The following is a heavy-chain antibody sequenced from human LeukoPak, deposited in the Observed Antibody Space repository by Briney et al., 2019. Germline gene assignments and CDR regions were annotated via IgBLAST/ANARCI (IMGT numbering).Heavy chain of an antibody. CDR2: INGDGSDP. J-gene: IGHJ6*03. V-gene: IGHV3-74*01. CDR1: GFTFSTSW. CDR3: ARDGTFTGSNNYYYIDV. Sequence: PGGSLRLSCEASGFTFSTSWMYWVRQAPGKGLEWVSRINGDGSDPSYADFVKGRFTIFRDNAKSTLYLEMKNLRAEDTAVYYCARDGTFTGSNNYYYIDVWGKGTTVTISS. D-gene: IGHD1-14*01.